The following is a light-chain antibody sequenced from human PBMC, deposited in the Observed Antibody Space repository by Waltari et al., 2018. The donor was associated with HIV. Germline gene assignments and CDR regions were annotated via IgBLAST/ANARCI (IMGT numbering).Light chain of an antibody. V-gene: IGLV3-21*02. J-gene: IGLJ1*01. CDR2: DDR. Sequence: YMLTQPPSVSVAPGQTARITCGGNNIGSKSVHWYQQKPGQAPVLVVYDDRDRPSGIPERLSGSNSGNTATLTISRVEAGDEADYFCQVWDSSSDDYVFGTGTKVTVL. CDR1: NIGSKS. CDR3: QVWDSSSDDYV.